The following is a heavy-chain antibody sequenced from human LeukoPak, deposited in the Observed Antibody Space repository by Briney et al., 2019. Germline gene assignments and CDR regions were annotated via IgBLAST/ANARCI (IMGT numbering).Heavy chain of an antibody. D-gene: IGHD4-23*01. CDR3: ASQNDYGGNCFFEY. V-gene: IGHV3-7*01. J-gene: IGHJ4*02. CDR1: GFTFSSYW. Sequence: GGSLRLSCAASGFTFSSYWMSWVRQAPGKGLEWVANIKQDGSEKYYVDSVKGRFIISRDNAKSSLYLQMNSLRAEDTAVYYCASQNDYGGNCFFEYWGQGTLVTVSS. CDR2: IKQDGSEK.